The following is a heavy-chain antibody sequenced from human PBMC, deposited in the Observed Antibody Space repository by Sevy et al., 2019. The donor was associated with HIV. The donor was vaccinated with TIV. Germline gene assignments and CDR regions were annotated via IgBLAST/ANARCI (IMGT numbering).Heavy chain of an antibody. CDR2: INHDGSTT. CDR3: ARYRLWGYEDPYDL. Sequence: GGSLRLSCAASEFTFSNFWMHWVRQVPGKGLVWDSRINHDGSTTTHADSVRGRFTISRDNSKNTLFLQMDSLRVDDTAHSFCARYRLWGYEDPYDLWGQGTMVTVSS. D-gene: IGHD3-16*02. CDR1: EFTFSNFW. V-gene: IGHV3-74*01. J-gene: IGHJ3*01.